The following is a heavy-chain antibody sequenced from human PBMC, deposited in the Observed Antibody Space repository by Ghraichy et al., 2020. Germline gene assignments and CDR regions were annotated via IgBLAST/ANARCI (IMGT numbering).Heavy chain of an antibody. Sequence: ASVKVSCKASGYTFTGYYMHWVRQAPGQGLEWMGWINPNSGGANYAQKFQGRVTMTGDTSISTAYMELSRLRSDDTAVFYCARASIATLESDFWGQGTLVTVSS. D-gene: IGHD6-6*01. V-gene: IGHV1-2*02. CDR3: ARASIATLESDF. CDR1: GYTFTGYY. J-gene: IGHJ4*02. CDR2: INPNSGGA.